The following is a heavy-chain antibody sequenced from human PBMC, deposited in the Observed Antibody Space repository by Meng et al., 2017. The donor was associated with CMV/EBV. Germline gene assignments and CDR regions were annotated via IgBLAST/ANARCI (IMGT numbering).Heavy chain of an antibody. CDR3: ARGNDFWGGADDY. J-gene: IGHJ4*02. CDR1: GFTFSSYS. CDR2: ISSSSSYI. D-gene: IGHD3-3*01. V-gene: IGHV3-21*01. Sequence: GESLKISCAASGFTFSSYSMDWVRQAPGKGLEWVSCISSSSSYIYYADSVKGRFTISRDNAKNSLYLQMNSRRAEDTAVYYCARGNDFWGGADDYWGQGTLVTVSS.